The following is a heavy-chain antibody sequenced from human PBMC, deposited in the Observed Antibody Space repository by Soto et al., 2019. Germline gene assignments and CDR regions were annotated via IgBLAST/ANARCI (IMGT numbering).Heavy chain of an antibody. CDR1: GYTFTSYA. CDR3: AIDLAFGLSDY. Sequence: QVQLVQSGAEVKKPGASVKVSCKASGYTFTSYAIHWVRQAPGQRLEWMGWINAGNGNTKYSQKFQGRVTITRDTSASTAYMDLSSLRSEDTAVYYCAIDLAFGLSDYWGQGTLVTVSS. J-gene: IGHJ4*02. V-gene: IGHV1-3*01. D-gene: IGHD3-10*01. CDR2: INAGNGNT.